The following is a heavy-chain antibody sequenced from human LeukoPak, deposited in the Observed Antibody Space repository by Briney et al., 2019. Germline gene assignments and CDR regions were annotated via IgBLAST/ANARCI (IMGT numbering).Heavy chain of an antibody. V-gene: IGHV1-2*02. CDR2: INPNSGAT. D-gene: IGHD1-26*01. J-gene: IGHJ4*02. Sequence: ASVKVSCKASGYTSTGYYMHWVRQAPGQGLEWMGWINPNSGATNYAQKFQGRVTMTRDTSISTAYMELSSLTSDDTAVYYCARSRYNVSYFDYWGQGTLVTVSS. CDR1: GYTSTGYY. CDR3: ARSRYNVSYFDY.